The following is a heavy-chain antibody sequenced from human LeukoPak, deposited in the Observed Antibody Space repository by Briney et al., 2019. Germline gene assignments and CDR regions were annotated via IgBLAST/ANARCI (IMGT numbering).Heavy chain of an antibody. CDR2: LYYSGST. CDR1: GGSIGSYY. Sequence: SKTLSLTCTVSGGSIGSYYWSWIRQPPGKGLEWIGYLYYSGSTNYNPSLKSRVTISEDTSKNQFSLRLSSVTAADTAVYYCARDYQGGYGDKTVDYWGQGTLVTVSS. V-gene: IGHV4-59*12. CDR3: ARDYQGGYGDKTVDY. J-gene: IGHJ4*02. D-gene: IGHD5-18*01.